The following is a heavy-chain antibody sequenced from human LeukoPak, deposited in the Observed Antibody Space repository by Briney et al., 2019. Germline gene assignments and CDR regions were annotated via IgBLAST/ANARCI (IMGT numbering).Heavy chain of an antibody. CDR3: ARDADYYDSSGYYPT. D-gene: IGHD3-22*01. Sequence: QAGGSLRLSCAASGFTFSSYWMHWVRQAPGKGLVWFSRINSDGSSTSYADSVKGRFTISRDNAKNTLYLQMNSLRAEDTAVYYCARDADYYDSSGYYPTWGQGTLVTVSS. J-gene: IGHJ4*02. CDR2: INSDGSST. V-gene: IGHV3-74*01. CDR1: GFTFSSYW.